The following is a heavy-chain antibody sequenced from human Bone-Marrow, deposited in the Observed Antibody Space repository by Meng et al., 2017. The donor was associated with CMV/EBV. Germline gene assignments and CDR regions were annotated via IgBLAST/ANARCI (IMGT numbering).Heavy chain of an antibody. D-gene: IGHD2-15*01. CDR2: VHHSGST. V-gene: IGHV4-61*01. CDR3: ARDTCSGGSCYSWGYYYGMDV. J-gene: IGHJ6*02. Sequence: SETLSLTCAVSGGSVSSGNYYWSWIRQPPGKGLEWIGYVHHSGSTSYNPSLTSRVTISMDTSKNQFSLKLSSVTAADTAVYYCARDTCSGGSCYSWGYYYGMDVWGQGTTVTVSS. CDR1: GGSVSSGNYY.